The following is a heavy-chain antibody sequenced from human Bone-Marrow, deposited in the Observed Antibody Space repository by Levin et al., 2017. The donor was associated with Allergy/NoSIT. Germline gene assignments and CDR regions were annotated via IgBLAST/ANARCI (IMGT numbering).Heavy chain of an antibody. CDR1: GYTFTSYD. CDR2: MNPNSGNT. Sequence: GASVKVSCKASGYTFTSYDINWVRQATGQGLEWMGWMNPNSGNTGYAQKFQGRVTMTRNTSISTAYMELSSLRSEDTAVYYCARGYSPARTGGSYYSPLDYWGQGTLVTVSS. CDR3: ARGYSPARTGGSYYSPLDY. V-gene: IGHV1-8*01. J-gene: IGHJ4*02. D-gene: IGHD1-26*01.